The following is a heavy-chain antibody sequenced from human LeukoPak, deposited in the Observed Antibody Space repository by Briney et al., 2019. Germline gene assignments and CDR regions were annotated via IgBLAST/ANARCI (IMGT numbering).Heavy chain of an antibody. D-gene: IGHD1-26*01. V-gene: IGHV4-34*01. Sequence: KPSETLPPTAPFNGGSSSGYYWSGIRQPPGKGLNWMGEINHSGSTNYNPSLKSRVTISVDTSKNQFSLKLSSVTAADTAVYYCARGTPRTGRYAVLANFDYWGQGTLVTVSS. J-gene: IGHJ4*02. CDR1: GGSSSGYY. CDR2: INHSGST. CDR3: ARGTPRTGRYAVLANFDY.